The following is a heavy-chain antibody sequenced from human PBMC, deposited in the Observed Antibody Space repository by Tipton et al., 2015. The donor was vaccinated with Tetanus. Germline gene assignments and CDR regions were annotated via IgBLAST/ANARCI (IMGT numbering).Heavy chain of an antibody. CDR1: SASISNGDFS. CDR2: VYYSGST. Sequence: TLSLTCTVSSASISNGDFSWGWIRQPPGRGLEWIGSVYYSGSTYYNPSLKSRVAISVDTSKNHFSLKLSSVTAADTAGYCCARLSIAATGTYGLTFYYGMDVWGPGTTVTVSS. V-gene: IGHV4-39*02. J-gene: IGHJ6*02. D-gene: IGHD6-13*01. CDR3: ARLSIAATGTYGLTFYYGMDV.